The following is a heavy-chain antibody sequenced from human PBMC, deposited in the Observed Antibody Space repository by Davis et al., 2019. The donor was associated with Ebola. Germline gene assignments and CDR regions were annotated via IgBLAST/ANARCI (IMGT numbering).Heavy chain of an antibody. CDR3: ARTTKTNIEDSGLGFNSFDS. CDR1: GDSVSAYF. J-gene: IGHJ5*01. D-gene: IGHD4-17*01. CDR2: TGHSGYT. V-gene: IGHV4-34*01. Sequence: MPSETLSLTCAVYGDSVSAYFWSWIRQPPGKGLEWIGETGHSGYTNYSPSLMSRVTMSVDSSKNQFSLKLHSVTAADTAVYYCARTTKTNIEDSGLGFNSFDSWGQGALVSVSS.